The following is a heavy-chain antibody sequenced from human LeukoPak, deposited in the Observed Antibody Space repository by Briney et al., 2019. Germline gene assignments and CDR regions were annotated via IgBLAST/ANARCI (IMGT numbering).Heavy chain of an antibody. D-gene: IGHD3-10*01. CDR2: ISYDGTNK. V-gene: IGHV3-30*18. CDR1: GFTFSSYG. J-gene: IGHJ4*02. CDR3: AKRLSRGILIDY. Sequence: GGSLRLSCAASGFTFSSYGMHWVRQAPGKGLEWVAVISYDGTNKYYADSVKGRFTISRDNSKNTLYLQMNSLRAEDTAVYYCAKRLSRGILIDYWGQRTLVTVSS.